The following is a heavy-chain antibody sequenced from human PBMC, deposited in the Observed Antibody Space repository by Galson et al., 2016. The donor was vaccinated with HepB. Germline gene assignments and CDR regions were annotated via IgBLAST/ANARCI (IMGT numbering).Heavy chain of an antibody. CDR3: ARSYGGYAFDI. D-gene: IGHD4-23*01. V-gene: IGHV4-59*01. CDR2: IYFSGTT. Sequence: SETLSLTCTVSGGSISPYFWSWIRRPPGKGLEWIAYIYFSGTTNYNPSLKSRVTISLDTSKGQFALEVTSVTAADSAVYYCARSYGGYAFDIWGQGTMVTVSS. CDR1: GGSISPYF. J-gene: IGHJ3*02.